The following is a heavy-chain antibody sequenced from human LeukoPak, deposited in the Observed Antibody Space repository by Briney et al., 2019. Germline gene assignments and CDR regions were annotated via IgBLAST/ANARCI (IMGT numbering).Heavy chain of an antibody. J-gene: IGHJ3*02. D-gene: IGHD3-22*01. CDR1: GFIVNTNY. CDR3: ARGGHSMIVAFDI. Sequence: GGSLRLSCAASGFIVNTNYMTWVRQAPGKGVEWVSILFGGGTTYYADSVKGRFTISRDISKNTLYLQMNSLRAEDTAVYYCARGGHSMIVAFDIWGQGTMVTVS. V-gene: IGHV3-53*01. CDR2: LFGGGTT.